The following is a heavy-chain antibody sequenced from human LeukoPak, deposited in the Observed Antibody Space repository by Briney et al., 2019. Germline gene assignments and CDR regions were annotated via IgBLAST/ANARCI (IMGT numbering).Heavy chain of an antibody. CDR3: ARDYGGAVAD. J-gene: IGHJ4*02. V-gene: IGHV4-61*02. CDR2: IYTSGST. D-gene: IGHD6-19*01. CDR1: GGSISSGSYY. Sequence: SQTLSLTCTGSGGSISSGSYYGSWIRQPAGKGLEWIGRIYTSGSTNYNPSLKSRVTISVDTSKNQFSLKLRSVTAADTAVYYCARDYGGAVADWGQGTLVTVSS.